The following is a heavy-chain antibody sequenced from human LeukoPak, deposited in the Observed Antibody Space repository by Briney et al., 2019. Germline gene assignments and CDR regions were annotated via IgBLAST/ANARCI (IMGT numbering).Heavy chain of an antibody. Sequence: GGSLRLSCAASGFTFSSYAMCWVRQAPGKGLEWVSAISGSGGNTYHADSVKGRFTISRDNSKNTLYLQMNSLRAEDTAVYYCAKGSATVTRGPFDYWGQGTLVTVSS. CDR3: AKGSATVTRGPFDY. V-gene: IGHV3-23*01. CDR1: GFTFSSYA. CDR2: ISGSGGNT. D-gene: IGHD4-17*01. J-gene: IGHJ4*02.